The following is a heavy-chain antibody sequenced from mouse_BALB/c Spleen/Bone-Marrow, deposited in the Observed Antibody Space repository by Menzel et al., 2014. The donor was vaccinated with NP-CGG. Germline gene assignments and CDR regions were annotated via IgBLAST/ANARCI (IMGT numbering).Heavy chain of an antibody. CDR2: IVPSGDYT. CDR3: ARYPLTVTSFAY. CDR1: GYTFTSYT. V-gene: IGHV1-4*01. D-gene: IGHD4-1*01. J-gene: IGHJ3*01. Sequence: QVQLQQSGAELARPGASVMMSCKTSGYTFTSYTMQWIRQRPGQGLEWIGYIVPSGDYTNYNQKFKDRATLTADKSSNTSYIQLNTLTSYDFSLYYFARYPLTVTSFAYSRQETLVTVSA.